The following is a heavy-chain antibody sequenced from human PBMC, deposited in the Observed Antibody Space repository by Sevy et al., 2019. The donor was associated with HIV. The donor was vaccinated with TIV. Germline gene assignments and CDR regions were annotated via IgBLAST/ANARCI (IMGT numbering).Heavy chain of an antibody. D-gene: IGHD4-17*01. CDR1: GGTFSSYA. CDR2: IIPIFGTA. CDR3: ARDDFPGAVTTMNWFDP. V-gene: IGHV1-69*13. Sequence: ASVKVSCKASGGTFSSYAISWVRQAPGQGLEWMGGIIPIFGTANYAQKFQGRVTITADESTSTAYMELSSLRSEDTAVYYCARDDFPGAVTTMNWFDPWGQGTLVTVSS. J-gene: IGHJ5*02.